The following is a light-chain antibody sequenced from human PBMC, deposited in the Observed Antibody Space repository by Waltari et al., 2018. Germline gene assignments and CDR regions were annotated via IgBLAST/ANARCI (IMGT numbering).Light chain of an antibody. V-gene: IGKV4-1*01. CDR2: WAS. J-gene: IGKJ2*01. CDR1: QSLLYSSNNKNY. CDR3: QQDFDTLGEPT. Sequence: DIVMTQSPDSLAVSLGERATINCKSSQSLLYSSNNKNYLAWYQQKPGQSPKLLISWASTRQSGIPDRFRGIGSGTDFTLTISSLQAADVAVYYCQQDFDTLGEPTFGQGTKLEI.